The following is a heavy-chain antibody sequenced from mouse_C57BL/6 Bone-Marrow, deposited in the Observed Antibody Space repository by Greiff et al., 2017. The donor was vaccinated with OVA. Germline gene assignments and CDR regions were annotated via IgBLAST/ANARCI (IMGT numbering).Heavy chain of an antibody. Sequence: QVQLQQPGAELVKPGASVKLSCKASGYTFTSYWMQWVKQRPGQGLEWIGEIDPSDSYTNYNQKFKGKATLTVDTSSSTAYMQLSSLTSEDSAVYYCARRGLLIHYAMDYWGQGTSVTVSS. V-gene: IGHV1-50*01. D-gene: IGHD1-1*01. J-gene: IGHJ4*01. CDR2: IDPSDSYT. CDR1: GYTFTSYW. CDR3: ARRGLLIHYAMDY.